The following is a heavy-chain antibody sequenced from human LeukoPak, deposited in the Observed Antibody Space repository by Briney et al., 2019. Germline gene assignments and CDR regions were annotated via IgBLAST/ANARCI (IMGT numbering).Heavy chain of an antibody. CDR3: AGTTVRGNWFDP. CDR2: IYYSGST. V-gene: IGHV4-59*01. J-gene: IGHJ5*02. CDR1: GGSISSYY. D-gene: IGHD4-17*01. Sequence: PSETLSLTCTVSGGSISSYYWSWIRQPPGKGLEWIGYIYYSGSTNYNPSLKSRVIISVDTSKNQFSLKLSSVTAADTAVYYCAGTTVRGNWFDPWGQGTLVTVSS.